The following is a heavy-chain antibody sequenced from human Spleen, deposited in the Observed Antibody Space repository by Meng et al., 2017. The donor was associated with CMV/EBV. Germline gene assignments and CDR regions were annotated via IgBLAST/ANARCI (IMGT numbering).Heavy chain of an antibody. D-gene: IGHD3-3*01. Sequence: FSSYAISWVRQAPGQGLEWMGGSIPIFGTANYAQKFQGRVTITTDESTSTAYMELSSLRSEDTAVYYCARIAGGPYYDFWSGRWFDPWGQGTLVTVSS. CDR2: SIPIFGTA. CDR3: ARIAGGPYYDFWSGRWFDP. J-gene: IGHJ5*02. CDR1: FSSYA. V-gene: IGHV1-69*05.